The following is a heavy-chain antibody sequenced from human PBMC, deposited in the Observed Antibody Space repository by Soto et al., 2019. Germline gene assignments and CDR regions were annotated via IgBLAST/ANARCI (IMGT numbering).Heavy chain of an antibody. CDR2: MNPNSGNT. V-gene: IGHV1-8*01. D-gene: IGHD6-19*01. CDR3: ARARSYSSRNWFDP. CDR1: GYTFTSYD. Sequence: ASVKVSCKASGYTFTSYDINWVRRATGQGLEWMGWMNPNSGNTGYAQKFQGRVTMTRNTSISTAYMELSSLRSEDTAVYYCARARSYSSRNWFDPWGQGTLVTVSS. J-gene: IGHJ5*02.